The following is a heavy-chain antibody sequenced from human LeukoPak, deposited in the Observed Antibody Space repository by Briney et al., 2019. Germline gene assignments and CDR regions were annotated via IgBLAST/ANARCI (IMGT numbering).Heavy chain of an antibody. J-gene: IGHJ4*02. CDR3: ATTGSGSYYDY. CDR2: INDDETST. Sequence: GGSLRLSCAASGFSFSSSWMHWVRQVPGKGLEWVSRINDDETSTTYAESVKGRFTISRDNAKNALFLQMNSLRAEDTAVYYCATTGSGSYYDYWGQGTLVTVSS. V-gene: IGHV3-74*01. D-gene: IGHD1-26*01. CDR1: GFSFSSSW.